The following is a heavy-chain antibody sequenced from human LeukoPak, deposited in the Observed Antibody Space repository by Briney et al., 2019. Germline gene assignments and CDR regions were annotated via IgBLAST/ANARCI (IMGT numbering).Heavy chain of an antibody. Sequence: SVKVSSKASGGTFSSYAISWVRQAPGQGLEWMGRIIPIFGTANYAQKFQGRVTITTDESTSTAYIELSSLRSEDTAVYYCARWVPDDRGGTFDIWGQGTMVTVSS. CDR2: IIPIFGTA. D-gene: IGHD3-16*01. J-gene: IGHJ3*02. CDR3: ARWVPDDRGGTFDI. V-gene: IGHV1-69*05. CDR1: GGTFSSYA.